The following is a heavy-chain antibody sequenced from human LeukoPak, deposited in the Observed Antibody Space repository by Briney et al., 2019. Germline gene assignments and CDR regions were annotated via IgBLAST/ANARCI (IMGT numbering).Heavy chain of an antibody. V-gene: IGHV4-61*02. D-gene: IGHD3-16*01. CDR1: GGSISSDRFY. Sequence: SETLSLTCTVSGGSISSDRFYWTWVRQPAGKGMEWIGRIKSSNTNYNPSLKSRVSISLDTSTNQFSLKLSSLTAADTAVYYCARVPDWAYVPDYWGQGTLVTVSS. CDR2: IKSSNT. CDR3: ARVPDWAYVPDY. J-gene: IGHJ4*02.